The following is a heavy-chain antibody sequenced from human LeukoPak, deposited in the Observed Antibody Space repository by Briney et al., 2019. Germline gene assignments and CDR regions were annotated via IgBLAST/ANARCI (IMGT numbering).Heavy chain of an antibody. CDR3: ARMTTRPSYYFDY. J-gene: IGHJ4*01. CDR1: GGSISSGGLY. CDR2: IYYSGST. D-gene: IGHD4-17*01. Sequence: QTLRLSCTVSGGSISSGGLYWSCLRQHPGKGLEGIGYIYYSGSTYYNSPETIPITISADTSKTQVSLKLSSVTAADTAVYYCARMTTRPSYYFDYW. V-gene: IGHV4-31*01.